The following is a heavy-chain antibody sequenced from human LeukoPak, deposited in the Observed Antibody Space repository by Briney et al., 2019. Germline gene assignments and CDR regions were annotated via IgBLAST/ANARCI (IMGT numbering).Heavy chain of an antibody. V-gene: IGHV4-39*07. CDR1: GGSISSSSYY. Sequence: SETLSLTCTASGGSISSSSYYWGWIRQPPGKGLEWIGSIYYSGSTYYNPSLKSRVTISVDTSKNQFSLMLNSVTAADTAVYYCARQSGQFDPWGQGTLVTVSS. D-gene: IGHD3-10*01. J-gene: IGHJ5*02. CDR3: ARQSGQFDP. CDR2: IYYSGST.